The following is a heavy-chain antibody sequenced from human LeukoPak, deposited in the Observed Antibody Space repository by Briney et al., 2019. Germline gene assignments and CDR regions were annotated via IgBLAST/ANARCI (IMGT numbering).Heavy chain of an antibody. CDR3: VSSGYHEDAFDI. V-gene: IGHV4-59*11. CDR1: GGSIGSHY. Sequence: PSETLSLTCAVSGGSIGSHYLSWIRQPPGKGLEWIGYIYYSGSTNYNPPLKSRVTISVDTSKTQFSLKLSSVTAADTAVYYCVSSGYHEDAFDIWGQGTMVTVSS. D-gene: IGHD3-22*01. J-gene: IGHJ3*02. CDR2: IYYSGST.